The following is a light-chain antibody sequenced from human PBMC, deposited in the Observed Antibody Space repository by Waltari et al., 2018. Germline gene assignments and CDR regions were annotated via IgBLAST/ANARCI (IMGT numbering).Light chain of an antibody. CDR3: FSYAGVHTFLV. CDR2: DVN. J-gene: IGLJ3*02. Sequence: QSALTQPPSVSGSPEQSVTISCTGTSSDVGGYNSVSRYQQHPGKAPKLIICDVNRRPSGVPDRFSGSVSGNTASLTISGLQAEDEADYHCFSYAGVHTFLVFCGGTKLTVL. V-gene: IGLV2-11*01. CDR1: SSDVGGYNS.